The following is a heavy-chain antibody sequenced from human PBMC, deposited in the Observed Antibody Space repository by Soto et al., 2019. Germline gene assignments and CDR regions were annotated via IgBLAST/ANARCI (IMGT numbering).Heavy chain of an antibody. V-gene: IGHV4-39*01. Sequence: PSETLCLTYTVSGDSITGNSYFWAWIRQPPGKGLEWIGSIYYSGTTYYNPSLKSRVTISVDRSKNQFSLKLSSVTAADTAVYYCARHFSVDYFDYWGQGALVTVSS. CDR1: GDSITGNSYF. CDR3: ARHFSVDYFDY. J-gene: IGHJ4*02. CDR2: IYYSGTT.